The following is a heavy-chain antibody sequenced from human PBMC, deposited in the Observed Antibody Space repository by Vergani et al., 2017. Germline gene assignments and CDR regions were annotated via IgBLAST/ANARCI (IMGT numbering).Heavy chain of an antibody. Sequence: QVQLQESGPGLVKPSETLSLTCTVSGGSISSGSYYWSWIRQPAGKGLEWIGRIYTSGSTNYNPSLKSRVTISVDTSKNQFSLKLSSVTAADTAVYYCAREVALLWFGELRTSPWGQGTLVTVSS. CDR1: GGSISSGSYY. CDR3: AREVALLWFGELRTSP. D-gene: IGHD3-10*01. CDR2: IYTSGST. J-gene: IGHJ5*02. V-gene: IGHV4-61*02.